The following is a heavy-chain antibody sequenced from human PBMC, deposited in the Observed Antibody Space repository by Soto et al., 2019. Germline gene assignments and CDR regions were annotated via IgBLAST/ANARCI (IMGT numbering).Heavy chain of an antibody. Sequence: SETLSLTCTVSGGSISSYYWSWIRQPPGKGLEWIGYIYYSGSTNYDPSLKSRVTISVDTSKNQFSLKLSSVTAADTAVYYCARQLQSWFDPWGQGTLVTVSS. V-gene: IGHV4-59*08. CDR2: IYYSGST. D-gene: IGHD4-4*01. J-gene: IGHJ5*02. CDR3: ARQLQSWFDP. CDR1: GGSISSYY.